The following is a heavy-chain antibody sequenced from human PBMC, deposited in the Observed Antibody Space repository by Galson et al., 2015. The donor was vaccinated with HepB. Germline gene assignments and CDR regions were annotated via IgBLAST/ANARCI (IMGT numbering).Heavy chain of an antibody. D-gene: IGHD6-19*01. CDR1: GYTFTSYG. CDR3: ATRRYSSGWSYDY. V-gene: IGHV1-18*01. Sequence: SVKVSCKASGYTFTSYGITWVRQAPGQGLEWMGWISPDNGDTNYAQKLQGRLTLSTDKSTSTAYMELRSLRSDDTAVYYCATRRYSSGWSYDYRGQGTLVTVSS. J-gene: IGHJ4*02. CDR2: ISPDNGDT.